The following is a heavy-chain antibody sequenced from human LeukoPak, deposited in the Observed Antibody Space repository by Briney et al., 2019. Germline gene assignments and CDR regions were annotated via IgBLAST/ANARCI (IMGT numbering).Heavy chain of an antibody. CDR2: ISSSSSTI. D-gene: IGHD6-13*01. CDR3: ARGSPLDY. J-gene: IGHJ4*02. Sequence: PGGSLRLSCAASGFTFSNYRMNWLRQAPGKGLEWVSYISSSSSTIYYADSVKGRFTISRDSAKNTLYLQMNSLRAEDTAVYYCARGSPLDYWGQGTLVTVSS. V-gene: IGHV3-48*04. CDR1: GFTFSNYR.